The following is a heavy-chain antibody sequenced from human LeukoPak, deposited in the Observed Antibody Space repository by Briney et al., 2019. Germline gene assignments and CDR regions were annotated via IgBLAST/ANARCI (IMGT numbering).Heavy chain of an antibody. CDR2: IIPILGIA. V-gene: IGHV1-69*04. CDR1: GYTLTELS. Sequence: AASVKVSCKVSGYTLTELSMHWVRQAPGQGLEWMGRIIPILGIANYAQKFQGRVTVTADKSTSTAYMELSSLRSEDTAVCYCARAPTGDPLLDHWGQGTLVTVSS. CDR3: ARAPTGDPLLDH. J-gene: IGHJ4*02.